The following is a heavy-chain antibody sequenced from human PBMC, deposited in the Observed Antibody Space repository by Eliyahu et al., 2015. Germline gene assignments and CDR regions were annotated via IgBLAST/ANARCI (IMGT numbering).Heavy chain of an antibody. Sequence: QVQLVESGGGVVQPGRSLRLSCAAXGFTFSSYGXHWVRQAPXKGLEWVAVISYDGSNKYYADSVKGRFTISRDNPKNTLYLQMNSLRAEDTAVYYCARLDTAMDFGHLHYGMDVWGQGTTVTVSS. CDR1: GFTFSSYG. J-gene: IGHJ6*02. D-gene: IGHD5-18*01. CDR3: ARLDTAMDFGHLHYGMDV. CDR2: ISYDGSNK. V-gene: IGHV3-30*03.